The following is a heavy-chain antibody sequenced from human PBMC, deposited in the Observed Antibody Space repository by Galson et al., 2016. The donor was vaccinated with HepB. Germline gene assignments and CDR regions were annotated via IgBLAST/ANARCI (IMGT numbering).Heavy chain of an antibody. CDR2: ISSSSTYI. V-gene: IGHV3-21*04. CDR3: ARGGWFCYDTSDDAGDF. D-gene: IGHD3-22*01. J-gene: IGHJ4*02. Sequence: SLRLSCAASGFTFSSYSMNWVRQPPGKGLEWVSSISSSSTYIYYAGSVKGRFTISRDNAKNSLYLQMNGLRAEDTAVYYCARGGWFCYDTSDDAGDFWGQGILVTVSS. CDR1: GFTFSSYS.